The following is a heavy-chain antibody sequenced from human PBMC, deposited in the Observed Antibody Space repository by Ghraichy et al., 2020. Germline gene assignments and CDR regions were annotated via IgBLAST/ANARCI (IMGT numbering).Heavy chain of an antibody. V-gene: IGHV4-39*01. CDR2: IYYSGST. CDR1: GGSISSSSYY. J-gene: IGHJ3*02. Sequence: SETLSLTCTVSGGSISSSSYYWGWIRQPPGKGLEWIGSIYYSGSTYYNPSLKSRVTISVDTSKNQFSLKLSSVTAADTAVYYCARLKAAANYQTQARDAFDIWGQGTMVTVSS. CDR3: ARLKAAANYQTQARDAFDI. D-gene: IGHD2-2*01.